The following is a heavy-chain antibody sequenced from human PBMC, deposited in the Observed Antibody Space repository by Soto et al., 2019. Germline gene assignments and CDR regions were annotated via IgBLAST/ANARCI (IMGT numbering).Heavy chain of an antibody. CDR2: IYYSGST. V-gene: IGHV4-59*08. D-gene: IGHD3-3*01. CDR1: GGSISSYY. CDR3: ARTLSYYDFWSGYSSLFYYMDV. J-gene: IGHJ6*03. Sequence: PSETLSLTCTVSGGSISSYYWSWIRQPPGKGLEWIGYIYYSGSTNYNPSLKSRVTISVDTSKNQFSLKLSSVTAADTAVYYCARTLSYYDFWSGYSSLFYYMDVWGKGTTVTVSS.